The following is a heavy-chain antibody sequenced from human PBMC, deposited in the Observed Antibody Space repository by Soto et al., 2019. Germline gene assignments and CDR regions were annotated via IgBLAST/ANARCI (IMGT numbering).Heavy chain of an antibody. CDR1: GFTFGDYA. V-gene: IGHV3-49*04. CDR3: TRVSSLDFNF. CDR2: IRRNAYGWTT. Sequence: GSVRLSCTTSGFTFGDYALSWVRQAPGKGLEWVGFIRRNAYGWTTDYAASVKGRFNISRDDSKSIAYLQMNSLRTEDTALYYCTRVSSLDFNFWVQGTLVTVS. J-gene: IGHJ4*02. D-gene: IGHD3-16*01.